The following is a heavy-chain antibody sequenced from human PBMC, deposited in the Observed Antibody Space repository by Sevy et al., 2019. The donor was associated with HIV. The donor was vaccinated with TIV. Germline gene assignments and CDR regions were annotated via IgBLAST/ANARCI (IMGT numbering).Heavy chain of an antibody. CDR3: ARHGIRDAFDI. CDR1: GGSISNIHYY. D-gene: IGHD1-1*01. V-gene: IGHV4-39*01. Sequence: SETLSLTCTVSGGSISNIHYYWDWIRQPPGKGLEWVGSIYYSGSTYYNPSLKSRVTVSVDTSKNQFSLKLSSVTATDTAVYYCARHGIRDAFDIWGQGTMVTVSS. J-gene: IGHJ3*02. CDR2: IYYSGST.